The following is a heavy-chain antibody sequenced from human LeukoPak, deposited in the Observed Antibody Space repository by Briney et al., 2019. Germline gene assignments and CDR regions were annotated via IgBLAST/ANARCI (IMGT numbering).Heavy chain of an antibody. V-gene: IGHV3-30*18. J-gene: IGHJ4*02. D-gene: IGHD6-19*01. Sequence: GGSLRLSCAASGFTFSSYGMHWVRQAPGKGLEWVAVISYDGSNKCYADSVKGRFTISRDNSKNTLYLQMNSLRAEDTAVYYCAKDPVAEQWLVGYFDYWGQGTLVTVSS. CDR3: AKDPVAEQWLVGYFDY. CDR2: ISYDGSNK. CDR1: GFTFSSYG.